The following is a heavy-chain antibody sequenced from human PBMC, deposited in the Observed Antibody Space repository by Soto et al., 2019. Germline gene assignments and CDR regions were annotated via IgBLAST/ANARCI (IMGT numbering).Heavy chain of an antibody. CDR1: GGSFSGYY. Sequence: SETLSLTCAVYGGSFSGYYWSWIRQPPGKGLEWIGEINHSGSTNYNPSLKSRVTISVDTSKNQFSLKLSSVTAADTAVYYCGRGVPLRGYSYGYVSNFDYWGQGTLVTVSS. CDR2: INHSGST. J-gene: IGHJ4*02. V-gene: IGHV4-34*01. CDR3: GRGVPLRGYSYGYVSNFDY. D-gene: IGHD5-18*01.